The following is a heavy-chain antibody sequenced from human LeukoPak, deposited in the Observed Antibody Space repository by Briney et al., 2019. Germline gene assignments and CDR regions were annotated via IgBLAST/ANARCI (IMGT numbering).Heavy chain of an antibody. D-gene: IGHD3-22*01. J-gene: IGHJ5*02. Sequence: GGSLRLSCAASGFTFSSYAMHWVRQAPGKGLEYVSAISSNGGSTYYANSVKGRFTTSRDNSKNTLYLQMGSLRAEDMAVYHCASSRGSSGYYLSWGQGTLVTVSS. V-gene: IGHV3-64*01. CDR1: GFTFSSYA. CDR2: ISSNGGST. CDR3: ASSRGSSGYYLS.